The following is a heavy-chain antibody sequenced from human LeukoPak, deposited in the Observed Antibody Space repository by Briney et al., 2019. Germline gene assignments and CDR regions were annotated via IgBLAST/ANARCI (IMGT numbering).Heavy chain of an antibody. CDR1: GGSISSYY. Sequence: SETLSLTCTVSGGSISSYYWSWIRQPAGKGLEWIGRIYTSGSTNYNPSLKSRVTMSVDTSKNQFSLKLSSVTAADTAVYYCATNSRGSPGYYYYYYMDVWGKGTTVTISS. CDR3: ATNSRGSPGYYYYYYMDV. V-gene: IGHV4-4*07. CDR2: IYTSGST. D-gene: IGHD6-19*01. J-gene: IGHJ6*03.